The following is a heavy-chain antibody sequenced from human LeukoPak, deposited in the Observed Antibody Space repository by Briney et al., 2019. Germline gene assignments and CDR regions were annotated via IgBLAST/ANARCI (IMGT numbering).Heavy chain of an antibody. Sequence: PSETLSLTCTVSGGSISSGDYYWRWIRQPPGKGLEWIAYIYYSGSTYYNPSLKSRVTISVDTSKNQFSLKLSSVTAADTAVYYCARDIVVVPAAIGYGMDVWGQGTTVTVSS. CDR3: ARDIVVVPAAIGYGMDV. V-gene: IGHV4-30-4*01. J-gene: IGHJ6*02. CDR2: IYYSGST. CDR1: GGSISSGDYY. D-gene: IGHD2-2*01.